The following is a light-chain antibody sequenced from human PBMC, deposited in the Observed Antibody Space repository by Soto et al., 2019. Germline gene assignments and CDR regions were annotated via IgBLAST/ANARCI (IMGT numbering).Light chain of an antibody. V-gene: IGKV1-39*01. CDR3: QQSHSNPLT. J-gene: IGKJ4*01. Sequence: DIQLIQSPSSLAASVGDRVTITCRAKMRISNYLNWYQQRPGKAPKLLISGASTLQSGVPSRFSGSGSGADFTLTISSLQPDDSATYYSQQSHSNPLTFGGGTQLEIK. CDR2: GAS. CDR1: MRISNY.